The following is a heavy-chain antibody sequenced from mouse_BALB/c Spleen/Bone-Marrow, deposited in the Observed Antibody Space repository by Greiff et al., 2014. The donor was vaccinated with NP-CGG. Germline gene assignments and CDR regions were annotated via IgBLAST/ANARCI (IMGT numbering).Heavy chain of an antibody. Sequence: QVQLQQSGAELVKPGASVKLSCKASGYTFTNYYIYWVKQRPGQGLEWIGEINPSNGGTNFNEKFKSKATLTVDKSSSTAKMQRSSLTSEDAAVYYCTRVDFLYYYDMDYWGQGTSVTVSS. CDR3: TRVDFLYYYDMDY. CDR2: INPSNGGT. CDR1: GYTFTNYY. D-gene: IGHD2-3*01. V-gene: IGHV1S81*02. J-gene: IGHJ4*01.